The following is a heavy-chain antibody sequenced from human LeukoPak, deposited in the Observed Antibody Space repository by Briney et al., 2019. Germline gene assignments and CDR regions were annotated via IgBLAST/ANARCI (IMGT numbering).Heavy chain of an antibody. CDR3: AKDSGRITMIVVVIGAPFDP. Sequence: GGSLRLSCAASGFTFSSYAMSWVRQAPGKGLEWVSAISGSGGSTYYADSVKGRFTISRDNSKNTLYLQMNSLRAEDTAVYYCAKDSGRITMIVVVIGAPFDPWGRGTLVTVSS. V-gene: IGHV3-23*01. J-gene: IGHJ5*02. D-gene: IGHD3-22*01. CDR1: GFTFSSYA. CDR2: ISGSGGST.